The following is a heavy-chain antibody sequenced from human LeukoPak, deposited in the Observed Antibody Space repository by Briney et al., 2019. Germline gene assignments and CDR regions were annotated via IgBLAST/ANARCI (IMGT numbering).Heavy chain of an antibody. CDR1: GFTFTSYV. V-gene: IGHV3-23*01. CDR3: AGSGSGTFLRWFDP. D-gene: IGHD3-10*01. J-gene: IGHJ5*02. Sequence: PGGSLRLSCAASGFTFTSYVMSWVRQAPGRGLEWGSSISGGGGTTYYADSVKDRFTISRDFSKNTVLLQRNSLRAEETAVYFCAGSGSGTFLRWFDPWGQGTLVTVSS. CDR2: ISGGGGTT.